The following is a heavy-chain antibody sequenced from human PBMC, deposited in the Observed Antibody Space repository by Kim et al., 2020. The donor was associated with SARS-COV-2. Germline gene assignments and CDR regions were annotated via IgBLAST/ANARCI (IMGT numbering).Heavy chain of an antibody. CDR3: ARDGSSTSWGNWFAP. D-gene: IGHD2-2*01. CDR1: GFTFSSYS. CDR2: ISSSSSYI. Sequence: GGSLRLSCAASGFTFSSYSMNWVRQAPGKGLEWVSSISSSSSYIYYADSVKGRFTISRDNAKNSLYLQMNSLRAEDTAVYYCARDGSSTSWGNWFAPWGQGTLVTVSS. J-gene: IGHJ5*02. V-gene: IGHV3-21*01.